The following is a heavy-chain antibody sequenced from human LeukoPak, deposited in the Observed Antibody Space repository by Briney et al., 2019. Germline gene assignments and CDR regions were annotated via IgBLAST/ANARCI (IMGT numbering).Heavy chain of an antibody. V-gene: IGHV4-30-2*01. CDR1: GGSISSDGYY. CDR2: IYHSGST. J-gene: IGHJ3*02. Sequence: PSQTLSLTCTVSGGSISSDGYYWSWIRQPPGKGLEWFGFIYHSGSTYYNPSLKSRVTISIDRSKNQFSLKLTSVTAADTAVYYCASDGILENAFDIWGQGTMVTVSS. CDR3: ASDGILENAFDI. D-gene: IGHD1-1*01.